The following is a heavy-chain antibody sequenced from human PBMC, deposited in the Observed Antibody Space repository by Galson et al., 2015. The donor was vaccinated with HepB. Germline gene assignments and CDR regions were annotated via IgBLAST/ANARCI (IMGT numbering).Heavy chain of an antibody. CDR3: ARGEIAAAYLDY. D-gene: IGHD6-13*01. CDR2: IIPIFGTA. CDR1: GGTFSSYA. J-gene: IGHJ4*02. Sequence: SVKVSCKASGGTFSSYAISWVRQAPGQGLEWMGGIIPIFGTANYAQKFQGRVTITADKSTSTAYMELSSLRSEDTAVYYCARGEIAAAYLDYWGQGTLVTVSS. V-gene: IGHV1-69*06.